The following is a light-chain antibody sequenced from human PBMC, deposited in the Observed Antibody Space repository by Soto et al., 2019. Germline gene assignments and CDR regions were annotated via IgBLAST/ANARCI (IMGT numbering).Light chain of an antibody. Sequence: DIQMTQSPSTLSASVGDRVTITCRASQNIGGWLAWYQQKPGKAPKFLIFDASSLESGVPSRFSGSGSGTEFTLTISSLQPDDFATYYCQQYNSYWTFGQGTTVDIK. V-gene: IGKV1-5*01. J-gene: IGKJ1*01. CDR1: QNIGGW. CDR3: QQYNSYWT. CDR2: DAS.